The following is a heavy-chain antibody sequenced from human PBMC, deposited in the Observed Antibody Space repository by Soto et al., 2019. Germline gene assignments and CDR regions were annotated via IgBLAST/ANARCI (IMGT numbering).Heavy chain of an antibody. D-gene: IGHD6-13*01. J-gene: IGHJ4*02. V-gene: IGHV4-34*01. CDR2: INHSGST. Sequence: PSETLSLTCAVYGGSFSGYYWSWIRQPPGKGLEWILEINHSGSTNYNPSLKSRVTISVDTSKNQFSLELSSVTAADTAVYYCASVLWQQLVRSRQSPIHXWGQVTLVTVSX. CDR3: ASVLWQQLVRSRQSPIHX. CDR1: GGSFSGYY.